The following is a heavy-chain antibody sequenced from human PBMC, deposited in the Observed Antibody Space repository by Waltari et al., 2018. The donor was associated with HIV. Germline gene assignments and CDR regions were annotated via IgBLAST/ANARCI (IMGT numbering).Heavy chain of an antibody. D-gene: IGHD1-26*01. Sequence: QVQLQESGPGLVKPSETLSLTCAVSGYSISSGYYWGWIRQPPGKGLEWIGSIYHSGSTYYNPSLKSRVTISVDTSKNQCSLKLSAVTAADTAVYYCARGIVGATESDRWAFDIWGQGTMVTVSS. CDR3: ARGIVGATESDRWAFDI. V-gene: IGHV4-38-2*01. CDR1: GYSISSGYY. CDR2: IYHSGST. J-gene: IGHJ3*02.